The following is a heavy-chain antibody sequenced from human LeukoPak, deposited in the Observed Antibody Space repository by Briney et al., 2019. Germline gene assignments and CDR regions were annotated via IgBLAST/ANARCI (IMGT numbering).Heavy chain of an antibody. CDR1: GYTFTSYG. V-gene: IGHV1-18*01. CDR3: AGYSSGWVFDI. CDR2: ISVYNGNT. Sequence: GASVKVSCKASGYTFTSYGISWVRQAPGQGLEWMGWISVYNGNTNYAQKLQGRVTMTTDTSTSTAYMELRSLRSDDTAVYYCAGYSSGWVFDIWGQGTMVTVSS. J-gene: IGHJ3*02. D-gene: IGHD6-19*01.